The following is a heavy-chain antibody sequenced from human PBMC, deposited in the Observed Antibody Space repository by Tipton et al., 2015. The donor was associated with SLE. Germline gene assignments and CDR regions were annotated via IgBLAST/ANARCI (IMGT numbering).Heavy chain of an antibody. CDR3: ATGRRIVGAVFDY. CDR2: IYYSGST. D-gene: IGHD1-26*01. Sequence: TLSLTCTVSGGSISSSSYYWGWIRQPPGKGLEWIGSIYYSGSTYYNPSLKSRVTISVDTSKNQFSLKLTYVTAADTAVYYCATGRRIVGAVFDYWGQGTLVTVSS. J-gene: IGHJ4*02. V-gene: IGHV4-39*07. CDR1: GGSISSSSYY.